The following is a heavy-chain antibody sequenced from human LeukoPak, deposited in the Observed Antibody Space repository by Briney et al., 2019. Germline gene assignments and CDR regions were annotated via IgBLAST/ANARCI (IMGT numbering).Heavy chain of an antibody. V-gene: IGHV1-46*01. CDR3: AREQKAAANWFDP. J-gene: IGHJ5*02. Sequence: ASVKVSCKASGYTFGTHWMHWVRQVPGQGLEWMAIINPSGDFRSYAQKFQGRLTVTRDMSTRTVYMELSDLRPEDTAVYYCAREQKAAANWFDPWGQGTLVTVSS. CDR2: INPSGDFR. CDR1: GYTFGTHW. D-gene: IGHD6-13*01.